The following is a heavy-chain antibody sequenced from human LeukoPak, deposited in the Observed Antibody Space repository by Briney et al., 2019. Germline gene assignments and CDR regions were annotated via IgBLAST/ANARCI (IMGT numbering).Heavy chain of an antibody. D-gene: IGHD3-3*01. Sequence: ASVKVSCKASGYTFTSYGISWVRQAPGQGLEWMGWISAYNGNTDYAQKLQGRVTMTTDTSTSTAYMELRSLRSDDTAVYYCARNMNEDFWSGYSGYFFDYWGQGTLVAVSS. CDR3: ARNMNEDFWSGYSGYFFDY. CDR2: ISAYNGNT. J-gene: IGHJ4*02. V-gene: IGHV1-18*01. CDR1: GYTFTSYG.